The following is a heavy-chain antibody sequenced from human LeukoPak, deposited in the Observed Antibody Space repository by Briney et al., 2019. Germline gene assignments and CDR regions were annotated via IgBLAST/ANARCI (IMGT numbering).Heavy chain of an antibody. D-gene: IGHD6-19*01. J-gene: IGHJ4*02. CDR3: ASPVEVAGRGGF. Sequence: GGSLRLSCAVSRFSFSSFNMHWVRQAPGKGLEWVSYISPSSDHIDYADFVKGRFTISRDNAKNSVYLQMNSLRAEDTALYYCASPVEVAGRGGFWGQGTLVTVSS. CDR2: ISPSSDHI. V-gene: IGHV3-48*01. CDR1: RFSFSSFN.